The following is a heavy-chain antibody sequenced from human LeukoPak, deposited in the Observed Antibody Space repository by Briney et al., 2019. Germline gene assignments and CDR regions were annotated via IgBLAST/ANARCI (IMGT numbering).Heavy chain of an antibody. V-gene: IGHV4-39*01. J-gene: IGHJ3*02. D-gene: IGHD1-26*01. Sequence: SETLSLTCTVSGGSISSSSYYWGWIRQPPGKGLEWIGSIYYSGSTYYNPSLKSRVTISVDTSKNQFSLKLSSVTAADTAVYYCARHIVRATPFDIWGQGTMVTVSS. CDR1: GGSISSSSYY. CDR2: IYYSGST. CDR3: ARHIVRATPFDI.